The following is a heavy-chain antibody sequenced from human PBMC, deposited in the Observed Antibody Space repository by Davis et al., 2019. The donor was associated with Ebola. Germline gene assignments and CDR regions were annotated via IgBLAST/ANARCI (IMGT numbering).Heavy chain of an antibody. V-gene: IGHV4-34*01. D-gene: IGHD2-2*01. CDR3: ARDQAGSKSYRPFFDY. J-gene: IGHJ4*02. CDR2: INHSGST. CDR1: GGSFSGYY. Sequence: MPSETLSLTCAVYGGSFSGYYWSRIRQPTGKGLEWIGEINHSGSTNYNPSLKSRVTISVDTSKNQFSLNLDSVTAADTAVYYCARDQAGSKSYRPFFDYWGQGTLVTVSS.